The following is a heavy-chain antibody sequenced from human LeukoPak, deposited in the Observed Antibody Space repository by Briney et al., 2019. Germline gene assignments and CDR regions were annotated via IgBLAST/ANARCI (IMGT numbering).Heavy chain of an antibody. V-gene: IGHV4-59*01. Sequence: SETLSLTCTGYGGTISSYYWSWIRQPPGKGLEWIGYIYYSGSTDYNPSLKSRVTISVDTSKNQFSLKLSSVTAADTAVYYCARGYCSGGSCYLAHNWFDPWGQGTLVTVSS. CDR3: ARGYCSGGSCYLAHNWFDP. CDR1: GGTISSYY. CDR2: IYYSGST. J-gene: IGHJ5*02. D-gene: IGHD2-15*01.